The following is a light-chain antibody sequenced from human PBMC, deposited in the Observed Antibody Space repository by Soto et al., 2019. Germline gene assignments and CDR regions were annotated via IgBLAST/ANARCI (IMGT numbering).Light chain of an antibody. V-gene: IGLV2-14*01. J-gene: IGLJ1*01. CDR3: CSYTTSNTRQIV. CDR1: SSYVGGYNY. CDR2: DVS. Sequence: QSALTQPASLSGSPGQSITISCTGTSSYVGGYNYVSWYQQHPGKAPKFILYDVSKRPSGVSNRFSGSKSGNTASLTISGLQAEDEADYYCCSYTTSNTRQIVFGTGPKLTVL.